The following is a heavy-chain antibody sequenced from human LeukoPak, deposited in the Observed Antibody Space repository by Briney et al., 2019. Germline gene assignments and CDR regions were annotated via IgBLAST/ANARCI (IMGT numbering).Heavy chain of an antibody. CDR1: GYTFTSYG. V-gene: IGHV1-18*01. CDR3: ARDYYYDSSGYSPQDY. CDR2: ISAYNGNT. D-gene: IGHD3-22*01. J-gene: IGHJ4*02. Sequence: ASAKVSCKASGYTFTSYGISWVRQAPGQGLEWMGWISAYNGNTNYAQKLQGRVTMTTDTSTSTAYMELRSLRSDDTAVYYCARDYYYDSSGYSPQDYWGQGTLVTVSS.